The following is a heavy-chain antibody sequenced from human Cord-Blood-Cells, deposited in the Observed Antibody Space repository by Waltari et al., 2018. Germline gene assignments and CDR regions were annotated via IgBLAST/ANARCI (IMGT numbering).Heavy chain of an antibody. Sequence: QVQLQESGPGLVKPSETLSLTCAVSGYSISSGYYWGWIRQPPGKGLEWIGSIYHSGSTYYNPSRKSRVTISVDTSKNQFSLKLSSVTAADTAVYYCARVSVDFWSGFAGEDYYFDYWGQGTLVTVSS. D-gene: IGHD3-3*01. CDR3: ARVSVDFWSGFAGEDYYFDY. CDR2: IYHSGST. CDR1: GYSISSGYY. V-gene: IGHV4-38-2*01. J-gene: IGHJ4*02.